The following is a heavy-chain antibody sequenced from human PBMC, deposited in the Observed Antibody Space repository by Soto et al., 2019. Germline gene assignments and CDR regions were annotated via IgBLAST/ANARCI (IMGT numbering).Heavy chain of an antibody. CDR2: TYYRSKWFH. CDR3: ARGNALDV. D-gene: IGHD3-10*01. V-gene: IGHV6-1*01. J-gene: IGHJ3*01. Sequence: SQTLSLTCAISGDSVSSDVTSWNWIRQSPSRGLEWLGRTYYRSKWFHDYAASVKSRITINPDTSKNQFSLELNSMTPEDTAVYYCARGNALDVWGQGTVVTVSS. CDR1: GDSVSSDVTS.